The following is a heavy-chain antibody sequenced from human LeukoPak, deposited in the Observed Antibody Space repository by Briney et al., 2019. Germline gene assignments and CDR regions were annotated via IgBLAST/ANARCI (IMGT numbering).Heavy chain of an antibody. CDR1: GFTFSSYA. Sequence: GGSLRLSCAASGFTFSSYAMSWVRQAPGKGLEWVSAISGSGGSTYYADSVKGRFTISRDNSKNTLYLQMNGLRAEDTAVYYCAKASGDYAIESGDYWGQGTLVTVSS. V-gene: IGHV3-23*01. J-gene: IGHJ4*02. CDR3: AKASGDYAIESGDY. CDR2: ISGSGGST. D-gene: IGHD4-17*01.